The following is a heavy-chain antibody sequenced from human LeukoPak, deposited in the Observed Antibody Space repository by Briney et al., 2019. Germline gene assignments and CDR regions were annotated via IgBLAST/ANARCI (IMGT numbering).Heavy chain of an antibody. CDR2: IYYSGST. V-gene: IGHV4-59*01. Sequence: SETLSLTCTVSGGSISSYYWSWIRQPPGKGLEWIGYIYYSGSTNYNPSLKSRVTISVDTSKNQFSLKLSSVTAADTAVYYCARGTYYGSGSPGAFDIWGQGTMVTVSS. CDR3: ARGTYYGSGSPGAFDI. J-gene: IGHJ3*02. CDR1: GGSISSYY. D-gene: IGHD3-10*01.